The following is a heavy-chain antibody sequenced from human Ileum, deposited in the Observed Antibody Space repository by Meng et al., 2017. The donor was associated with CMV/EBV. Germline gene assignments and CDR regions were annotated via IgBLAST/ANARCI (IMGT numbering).Heavy chain of an antibody. J-gene: IGHJ5*02. D-gene: IGHD2-2*02. CDR2: ISGSGGNT. CDR3: AKERGCSSASCYKGGGNWFDP. V-gene: IGHV3-23*01. CDR1: SYA. Sequence: SYAMSGVRQAPGKGLEWVSAISGSGGNTYYADSVKGRFTISRDNSKNTLSLQMNSLRAEDTAVYYCAKERGCSSASCYKGGGNWFDPWGQGTLVTVSS.